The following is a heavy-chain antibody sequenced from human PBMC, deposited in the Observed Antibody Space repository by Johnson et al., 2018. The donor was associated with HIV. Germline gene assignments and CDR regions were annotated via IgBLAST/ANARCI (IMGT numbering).Heavy chain of an antibody. Sequence: VKVVESGGGLVQPGGSLRLSCAASGFTVSSNYMSWVRQAPGKGLEWVSVIYSGGSTYYADSVKGRFTISRDNAKNSLYLQMNSLRAEDTAVYYCARGGEVVWFGEFPGAFDVWGQGTMVTVSS. CDR3: ARGGEVVWFGEFPGAFDV. CDR2: IYSGGST. V-gene: IGHV3-66*01. CDR1: GFTVSSNY. J-gene: IGHJ3*01. D-gene: IGHD3-10*01.